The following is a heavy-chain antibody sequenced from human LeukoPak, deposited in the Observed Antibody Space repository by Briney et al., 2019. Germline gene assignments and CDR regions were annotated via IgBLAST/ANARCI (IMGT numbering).Heavy chain of an antibody. D-gene: IGHD6-13*01. CDR3: ARDRAPYSSNWYFFDY. Sequence: GASVKVSCKASGYTFNSYGISWVRQAPGQGLEWMGWISAYNGNTNYARKFQGRVTMTTDTSTSTAYMELRSLRSDDTAVYYCARDRAPYSSNWYFFDYWGQGTLVTVSS. V-gene: IGHV1-18*01. J-gene: IGHJ4*02. CDR2: ISAYNGNT. CDR1: GYTFNSYG.